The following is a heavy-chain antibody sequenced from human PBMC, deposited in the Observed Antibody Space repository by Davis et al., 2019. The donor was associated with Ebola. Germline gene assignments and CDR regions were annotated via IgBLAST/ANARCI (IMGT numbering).Heavy chain of an antibody. J-gene: IGHJ6*02. D-gene: IGHD6-13*01. CDR1: GYTFTSYD. CDR2: MNPNSGNT. V-gene: IGHV1-8*01. Sequence: AASVKVSCKASGYTFTSYDINWVRQATGQGLEWMGWMNPNSGNTGYAQKFQGRVTMTRNTSISTAYMELSSLRSEDTAVYYCARGGCDSSSWCRYYYGMDVWGQGTTVTVSS. CDR3: ARGGCDSSSWCRYYYGMDV.